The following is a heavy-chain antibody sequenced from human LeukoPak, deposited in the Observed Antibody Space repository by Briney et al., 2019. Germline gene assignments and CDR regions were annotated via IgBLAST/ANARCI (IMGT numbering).Heavy chain of an antibody. J-gene: IGHJ1*01. V-gene: IGHV3-53*01. Sequence: PGGSLRLSCAASGFIVSSNYISWVRQAPGKGLEWVSVIYISDNTYYADSVKGRFTISRDNSKNTLYLQMNSLRAEDTAVYYCARDLDDYNALPPFFQHWGQGTLVTVSS. D-gene: IGHD5-24*01. CDR3: ARDLDDYNALPPFFQH. CDR1: GFIVSSNY. CDR2: IYISDNT.